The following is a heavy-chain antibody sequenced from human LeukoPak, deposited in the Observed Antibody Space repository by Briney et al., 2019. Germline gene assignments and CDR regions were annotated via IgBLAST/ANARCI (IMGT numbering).Heavy chain of an antibody. D-gene: IGHD2-2*02. CDR2: ISWNSGSI. CDR3: AKQRVHCSSTSCYMGFDY. CDR1: GFTFDDYA. J-gene: IGHJ4*02. V-gene: IGHV3-9*01. Sequence: GGSLRLSCAASGFTFDDYAMHWVRQAPGKDLEWVSGISWNSGSIGYADSVKGRFTISRDNAKNSLYLQMNSLRAEDTALYYCAKQRVHCSSTSCYMGFDYWGQGTLVTVSS.